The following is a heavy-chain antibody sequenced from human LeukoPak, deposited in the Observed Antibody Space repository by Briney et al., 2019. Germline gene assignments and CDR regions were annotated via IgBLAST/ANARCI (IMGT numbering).Heavy chain of an antibody. CDR2: IIPIFGTA. CDR1: GGTFSSYA. J-gene: IGHJ3*02. CDR3: ARDRHSVAVAGMPFYYPVVAFDI. Sequence: SVKVSCKASGGTFSSYAISWVRQAPGQGLEWMGGIIPIFGTANYAQKFQGRVTITADESTSTAYMGLSSLRSEDTAVYYCARDRHSVAVAGMPFYYPVVAFDIWGQGTMVTVSS. V-gene: IGHV1-69*01. D-gene: IGHD6-19*01.